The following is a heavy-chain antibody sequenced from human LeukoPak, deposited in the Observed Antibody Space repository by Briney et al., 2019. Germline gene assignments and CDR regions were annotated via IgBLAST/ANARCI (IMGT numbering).Heavy chain of an antibody. CDR1: GGSITSYY. D-gene: IGHD3-3*01. Sequence: SETLSLTCTVSGGSITSYYWSWIRQPPGQGPEWIGYIYYSGSANYNPSLKSRLTISVDTSKNQFSLKLSSVTAADTAVYYCARGRYWSDYYYFDYWGQGTLVTVSS. V-gene: IGHV4-59*01. CDR2: IYYSGSA. J-gene: IGHJ4*02. CDR3: ARGRYWSDYYYFDY.